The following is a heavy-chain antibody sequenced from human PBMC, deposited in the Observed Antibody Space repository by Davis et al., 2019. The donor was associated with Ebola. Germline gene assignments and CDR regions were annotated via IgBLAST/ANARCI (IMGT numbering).Heavy chain of an antibody. CDR2: IIPILGIA. V-gene: IGHV1-69*04. J-gene: IGHJ6*02. Sequence: SVKVSCKASGGTFSSYAISWVRQAPGQGLEWMGRIIPILGIANYAQKFQGRVTITADKSTSTAYMELSSLRSEDTAVYYCARGGDDFWSGYSYYYYGMDVWGQGTTVTVSS. D-gene: IGHD3-3*01. CDR1: GGTFSSYA. CDR3: ARGGDDFWSGYSYYYYGMDV.